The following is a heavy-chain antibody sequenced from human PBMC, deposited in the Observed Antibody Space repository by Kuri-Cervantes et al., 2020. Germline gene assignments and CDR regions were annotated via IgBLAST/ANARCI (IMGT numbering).Heavy chain of an antibody. CDR3: AKDSYGGIHPDAFDI. J-gene: IGHJ3*02. D-gene: IGHD4-23*01. CDR2: ISYDGSNK. V-gene: IGHV3-30*18. Sequence: GESLKISCAASGFTFSSYGMHWVRQAPGKGLEWVAVISYDGSNKYYADSVKGRFTISSDKSKNTLYLQMNSLRAEDTAVYYCAKDSYGGIHPDAFDIWGQGTMVTVSS. CDR1: GFTFSSYG.